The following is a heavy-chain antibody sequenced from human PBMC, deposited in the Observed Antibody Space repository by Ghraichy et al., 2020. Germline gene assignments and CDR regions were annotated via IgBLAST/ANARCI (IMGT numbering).Heavy chain of an antibody. CDR3: ARFDGGKNLSAEYFHH. V-gene: IGHV4-59*01. D-gene: IGHD1-26*01. CDR1: GGSISGYY. CDR2: ISNTRST. J-gene: IGHJ1*01. Sequence: SETLSLTCTVSGGSISGYYWSWIRQPPGKGLEWIGFISNTRSTDYSPSLKSRATISVQTSTNQFSLRLASVTSADTAVYYCARFDGGKNLSAEYFHHWGQGILVSVSS.